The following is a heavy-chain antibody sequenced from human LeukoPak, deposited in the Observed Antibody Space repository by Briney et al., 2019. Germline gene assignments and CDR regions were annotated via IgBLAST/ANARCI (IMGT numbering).Heavy chain of an antibody. CDR3: ARTCTNGVCYEGADFDY. CDR1: GYTFTSTD. CDR2: MNPNSGNT. V-gene: IGHV1-8*01. J-gene: IGHJ4*02. Sequence: ASVKVSCKASGYTFTSTDINRVRQASGQGLEWMGWMNPNSGNTGYAQKFQGRVTMTRNTSKSTAYMELSSLRSEDTAVYYCARTCTNGVCYEGADFDYWAREPWSPSPQ. D-gene: IGHD2-8*01.